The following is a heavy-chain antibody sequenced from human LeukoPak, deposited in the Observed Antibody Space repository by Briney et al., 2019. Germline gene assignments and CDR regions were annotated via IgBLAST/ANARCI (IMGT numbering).Heavy chain of an antibody. D-gene: IGHD3-22*01. CDR3: ARGRGRYYYDSSGRREFVY. Sequence: PSETLSLTCAVYGGSFSGYYWSWIRQPPGKGLECIGEINHSGSTNYNPSLKSRVTISVDTSNNQFSLKLSSVTAADTAVYYCARGRGRYYYDSSGRREFVYWGQGTLVTVSS. J-gene: IGHJ4*02. CDR2: INHSGST. CDR1: GGSFSGYY. V-gene: IGHV4-34*01.